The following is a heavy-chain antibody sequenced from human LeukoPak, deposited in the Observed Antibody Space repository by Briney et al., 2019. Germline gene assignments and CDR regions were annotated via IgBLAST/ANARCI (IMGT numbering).Heavy chain of an antibody. CDR3: AKDRGSSYIFQH. V-gene: IGHV3-30-3*01. CDR1: GFTFSSYA. J-gene: IGHJ1*01. D-gene: IGHD3-16*01. Sequence: LRLSCAASGFTFSSYAMHWVRQAPGKGLEWVAVISYDGSNKYYADSVKGRFTISRDNSKNTLYLQMNSLRAEDTAVYYCAKDRGSSYIFQHWGQGTLVTVSS. CDR2: ISYDGSNK.